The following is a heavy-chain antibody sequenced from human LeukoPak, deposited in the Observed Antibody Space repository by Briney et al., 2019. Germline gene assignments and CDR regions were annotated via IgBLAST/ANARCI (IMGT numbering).Heavy chain of an antibody. CDR1: GFTVSSIY. Sequence: GGSLRLSCAASGFTVSSIYMSWVRQAPGKGLEWVSVIYSGGSTYYADSVKGRFTISRHNSKNTLYLQMNSLRAEDTAVYYCASMIRGGPIDYWGQGTLVTVSS. J-gene: IGHJ4*02. V-gene: IGHV3-53*04. CDR3: ASMIRGGPIDY. CDR2: IYSGGST. D-gene: IGHD3-16*01.